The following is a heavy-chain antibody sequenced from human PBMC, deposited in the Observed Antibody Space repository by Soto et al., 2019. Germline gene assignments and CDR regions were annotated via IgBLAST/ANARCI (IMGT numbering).Heavy chain of an antibody. CDR3: AKDQGSSWYKIDY. Sequence: EVQLLESGGGLVQPGGSLRLSCAASGFTFSNYAVTWVRQAPGEGLEWVSTISGSGGSTYYADSVKGRFTISRDNSKNTLYLQMNSLRAEDTAVYYCAKDQGSSWYKIDYWGQGTLVTVSS. D-gene: IGHD6-13*01. CDR2: ISGSGGST. CDR1: GFTFSNYA. J-gene: IGHJ4*02. V-gene: IGHV3-23*01.